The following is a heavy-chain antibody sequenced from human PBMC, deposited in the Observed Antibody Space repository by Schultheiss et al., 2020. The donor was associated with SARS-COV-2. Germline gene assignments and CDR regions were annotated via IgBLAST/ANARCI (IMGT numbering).Heavy chain of an antibody. CDR1: GGSISSSDYY. V-gene: IGHV4-31*03. Sequence: SETLSLTCTVSGGSISSSDYYWSWIRQHPGEGLEWIGYIHDSGSTYYNSSLRSRASISLDTSKNQFSLKIGSVTAADTAVYYCARELVGSAALWGRGTLVT. CDR3: ARELVGSAAL. J-gene: IGHJ2*01. D-gene: IGHD6-19*01. CDR2: IHDSGST.